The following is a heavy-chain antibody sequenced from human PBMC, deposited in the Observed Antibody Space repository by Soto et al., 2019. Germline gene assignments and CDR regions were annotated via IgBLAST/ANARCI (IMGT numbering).Heavy chain of an antibody. CDR3: ARGDYYDSSGYRYI. J-gene: IGHJ3*02. Sequence: SETLSLTCTVSGGSISSGGYYWSWIRQHPGKGLEWIGYIYYSGSTYHNPSLKSRVTISVDTSKNQFSLKLSSVTAADTVVYYCARGDYYDSSGYRYIWGQGTMVTVSS. V-gene: IGHV4-31*03. CDR2: IYYSGST. CDR1: GGSISSGGYY. D-gene: IGHD3-22*01.